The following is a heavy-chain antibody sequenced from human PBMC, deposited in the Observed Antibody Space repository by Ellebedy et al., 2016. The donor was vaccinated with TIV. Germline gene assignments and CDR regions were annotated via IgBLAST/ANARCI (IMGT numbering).Heavy chain of an antibody. V-gene: IGHV3-48*02. CDR1: GITFSTYS. CDR2: ISGSSSII. J-gene: IGHJ6*02. Sequence: ESLKISCVASGITFSTYSMNWVRQAPGKGLEWVSYISGSSSIIYYADSVKDRFTISRDNAKNSLYLQMNSLRDEDTAVYYCARAPPGGDYGYYYYGMDVWGQGTTVTVSS. CDR3: ARAPPGGDYGYYYYGMDV. D-gene: IGHD4-17*01.